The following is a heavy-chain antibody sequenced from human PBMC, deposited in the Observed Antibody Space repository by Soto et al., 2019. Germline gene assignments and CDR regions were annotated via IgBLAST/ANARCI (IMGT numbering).Heavy chain of an antibody. V-gene: IGHV1-18*04. Sequence: QVQLVQSGTEVEKPGASVKVSCKTSGYTFTSYNIGWVRQAPGQGLEWMGWISVYNRNTIYAQKLQDRVTMTTDTSTSTAYMELRSMRFDDTAVYYCARASNRWGSNAYYCDHWGQGTLVTVSS. J-gene: IGHJ4*02. CDR2: ISVYNRNT. CDR3: ARASNRWGSNAYYCDH. CDR1: GYTFTSYN. D-gene: IGHD1-26*01.